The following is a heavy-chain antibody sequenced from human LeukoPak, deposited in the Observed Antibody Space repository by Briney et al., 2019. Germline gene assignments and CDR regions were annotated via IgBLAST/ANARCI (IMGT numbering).Heavy chain of an antibody. Sequence: GGSLRLSCAASGFTFSSYSMSWVRQAPGKGLEWVSYISSSSSTIYYADSVKGRFTISRDNAKNSLYLQMNSLRAEDTAVYYCAREDIVVVPAAQNYYMDVWGKGTTVTVSS. V-gene: IGHV3-48*01. J-gene: IGHJ6*03. D-gene: IGHD2-2*01. CDR2: ISSSSSTI. CDR3: AREDIVVVPAAQNYYMDV. CDR1: GFTFSSYS.